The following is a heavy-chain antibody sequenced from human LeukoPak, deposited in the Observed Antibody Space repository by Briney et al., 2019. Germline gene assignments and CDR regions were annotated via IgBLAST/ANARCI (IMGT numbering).Heavy chain of an antibody. V-gene: IGHV1-69*13. CDR2: IIPILGTA. CDR1: GGSFSSYA. CDR3: ARDQGAGDAQDY. D-gene: IGHD7-27*01. Sequence: ASVKISCKASGGSFSSYAISWVRQAPGQGLEWMGGIIPILGTANYAQKFQGRVTITADESTSTAYMELSSLRSEDTAVYYCARDQGAGDAQDYWGQGTLVTVSS. J-gene: IGHJ4*02.